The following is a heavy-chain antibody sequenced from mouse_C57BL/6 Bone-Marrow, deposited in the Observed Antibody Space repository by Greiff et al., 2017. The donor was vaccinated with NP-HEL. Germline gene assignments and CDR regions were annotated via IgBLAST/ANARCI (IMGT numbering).Heavy chain of an antibody. CDR2: IYPGSGST. V-gene: IGHV1-55*01. D-gene: IGHD3-2*02. CDR3: ARPQGYFDY. CDR1: GYTFTSYW. Sequence: QVQLKQSGAELVKPGASVKMSCKASGYTFTSYWITWVKQRPGQGLEWIGDIYPGSGSTNYNEKFKSKATLTVDTSSSTAYMQLSSLTSEDSAVYYCARPQGYFDYWGQGTTLTVSS. J-gene: IGHJ2*01.